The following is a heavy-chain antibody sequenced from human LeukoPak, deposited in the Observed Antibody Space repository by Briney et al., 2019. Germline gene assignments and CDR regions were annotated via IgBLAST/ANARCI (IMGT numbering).Heavy chain of an antibody. Sequence: GGSLRLSCAASGFTFSSYAMSWVRQAPGKGLEWVSAISGSGGSTYYADSVEGRFTISRDNSKNTLYLQMNSLRAEDTAVYYCAKDPRGSGSSGWFDPWGQGTLVTVSS. V-gene: IGHV3-23*01. J-gene: IGHJ5*02. D-gene: IGHD3-10*01. CDR1: GFTFSSYA. CDR3: AKDPRGSGSSGWFDP. CDR2: ISGSGGST.